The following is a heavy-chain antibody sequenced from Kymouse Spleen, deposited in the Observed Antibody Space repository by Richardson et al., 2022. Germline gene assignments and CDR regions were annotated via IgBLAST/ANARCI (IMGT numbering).Heavy chain of an antibody. Sequence: EVQLVESGGGLVQPGGSLRLSCAASGFTFSSYDMHWVRQATGKGLEWVSAIGTAGDTYYPGSVKGRFTISRENAKNSLYLQMNSLRAGDTAVYYCARGIYGSGSYHYYYYGMDVWGQGTTVTVSS. CDR2: IGTAGDT. CDR3: ARGIYGSGSYHYYYYGMDV. J-gene: IGHJ6*02. CDR1: GFTFSSYD. D-gene: IGHD3-10*01. V-gene: IGHV3-13*01.